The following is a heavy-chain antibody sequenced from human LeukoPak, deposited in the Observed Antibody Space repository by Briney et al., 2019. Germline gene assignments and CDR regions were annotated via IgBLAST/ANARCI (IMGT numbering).Heavy chain of an antibody. J-gene: IGHJ4*02. CDR1: GGTFSSYA. D-gene: IGHD3-10*01. Sequence: SVTVSCKASGGTFSSYAISWVRQAPGQGLEWMGGIIPIFGTANYAQKFQGRVTITTDESTSTAYMELSSLRSEDTAVYYCARAQQGSYTNHAFDYWGQGTLVTVSS. CDR3: ARAQQGSYTNHAFDY. V-gene: IGHV1-69*05. CDR2: IIPIFGTA.